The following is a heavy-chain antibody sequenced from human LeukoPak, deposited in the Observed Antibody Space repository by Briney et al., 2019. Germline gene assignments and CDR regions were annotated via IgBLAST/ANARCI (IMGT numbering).Heavy chain of an antibody. CDR2: IKQDGSGK. Sequence: PGGSLRLSCAASGFTFSSYWMSWVRQAPGKGLEWVANIKQDGSGKYYVDSVKGRFTISRDNAKNSLYLQMNSLRAEDTAVYYCAREAVAPYYDILTGYYGGSDYWGQGTLVTVSS. V-gene: IGHV3-7*01. CDR3: AREAVAPYYDILTGYYGGSDY. D-gene: IGHD3-9*01. CDR1: GFTFSSYW. J-gene: IGHJ4*02.